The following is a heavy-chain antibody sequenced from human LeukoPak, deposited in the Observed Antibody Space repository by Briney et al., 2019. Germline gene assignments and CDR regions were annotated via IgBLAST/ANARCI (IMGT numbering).Heavy chain of an antibody. Sequence: GGSLRLSCAASGFTFSSYSMNWVRQAPGKGLEWVSSISGSSSYIYYADSVKGRFTISRDNAKNSLYLQMNSLRAEDTAVYYCARARDSGSSGYRGLIDPWGQGTLVTVSS. CDR3: ARARDSGSSGYRGLIDP. D-gene: IGHD3-22*01. CDR1: GFTFSSYS. CDR2: ISGSSSYI. J-gene: IGHJ5*02. V-gene: IGHV3-21*04.